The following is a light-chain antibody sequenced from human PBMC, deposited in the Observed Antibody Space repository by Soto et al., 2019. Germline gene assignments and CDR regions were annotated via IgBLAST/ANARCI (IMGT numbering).Light chain of an antibody. V-gene: IGLV1-40*01. CDR1: SSKIGAGYD. J-gene: IGLJ1*01. CDR3: QSYDSSLSGSYV. Sequence: QSVLTQPPSVSGAPGQRITISCTGSSSKIGAGYDVHWYQQLPGAAPKLLIYDNTNRPSGAPDRFSGSKSGTSASLAITGLQAEDEADYYCQSYDSSLSGSYVFGTGTKVTVL. CDR2: DNT.